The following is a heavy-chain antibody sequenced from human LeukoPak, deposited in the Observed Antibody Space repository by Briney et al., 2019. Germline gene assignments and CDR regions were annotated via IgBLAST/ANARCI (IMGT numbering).Heavy chain of an antibody. Sequence: GASVKVSCKASGYILISYNMHWVRQAPGQGREWLGVINPSGGDTKYAQKFQGRVTLTRDKSTSTVYMELSSLTSDDTAVYYCARTYCAEDCSIRYFDYWGQGTLVTVSS. CDR2: INPSGGDT. CDR1: GYILISYN. V-gene: IGHV1-46*01. D-gene: IGHD2-21*02. J-gene: IGHJ4*02. CDR3: ARTYCAEDCSIRYFDY.